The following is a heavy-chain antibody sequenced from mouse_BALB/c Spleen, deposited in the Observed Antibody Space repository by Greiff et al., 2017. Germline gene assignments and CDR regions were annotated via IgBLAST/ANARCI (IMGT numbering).Heavy chain of an antibody. V-gene: IGHV1-7*01. D-gene: IGHD2-14*01. J-gene: IGHJ2*01. CDR1: GYTFNSYW. CDR3: AGKNTYDGY. Sequence: QVQLQQSGAELAKPGASVKMSCKASGYTFNSYWMHWVKQRPGQGLEWIGYINPSTGYTEYKQKFKDKATLTADKSSSTAYMQLSSLTSEDSAGYYCAGKNTYDGYWGQGTTLTVSS. CDR2: INPSTGYT.